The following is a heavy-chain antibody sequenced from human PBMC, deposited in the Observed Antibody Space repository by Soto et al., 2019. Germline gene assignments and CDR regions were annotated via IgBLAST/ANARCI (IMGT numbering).Heavy chain of an antibody. V-gene: IGHV3-23*01. CDR2: ISGSGSTT. CDR3: PEPGYSTTWYAS. CDR1: GFTFSSYA. Sequence: EVQLLESGGGLVQPGGSLRLSCVTSGFTFSSYAMSWVRQAPGKGLEWVSSISGSGSTTYYADSVKGRFIISRDNSKNTLHLQINSLRVEDTAVYYCPEPGYSTTWYASWGQGTLVTVSS. J-gene: IGHJ5*01. D-gene: IGHD6-13*01.